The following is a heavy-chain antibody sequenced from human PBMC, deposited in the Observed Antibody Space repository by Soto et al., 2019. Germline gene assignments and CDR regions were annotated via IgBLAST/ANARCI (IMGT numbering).Heavy chain of an antibody. D-gene: IGHD3-16*02. J-gene: IGHJ4*02. CDR2: IKSKTDGGTT. CDR1: GSTFSNAW. Sequence: EVQLVESGGDLVKPGGSLRLSCAASGSTFSNAWMTWVRQAPGKGLEWVGHIKSKTDGGTTHYAATVEGRFTSSRDDSKNTLYLHMNSLKTEDTAVYYCSTYDYIWVTARYRWAYWGQGTLVTVSS. V-gene: IGHV3-15*01. CDR3: STYDYIWVTARYRWAY.